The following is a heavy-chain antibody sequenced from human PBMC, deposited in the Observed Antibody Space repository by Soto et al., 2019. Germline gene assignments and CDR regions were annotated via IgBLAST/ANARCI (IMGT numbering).Heavy chain of an antibody. J-gene: IGHJ4*02. CDR3: AKNPGYYYDSTGYHFDY. CDR1: ELTFSNYA. D-gene: IGHD3-22*01. Sequence: EVQLLESGGGLVQPGGSLRLSCAASELTFSNYAMSWVRQAPGKGLEWVSAISYGGGTTYYADSVKGRFTISRDNSXNXLSRQMNSLRAEDTAVYYCAKNPGYYYDSTGYHFDYWGQGTLVTVSS. CDR2: ISYGGGTT. V-gene: IGHV3-23*01.